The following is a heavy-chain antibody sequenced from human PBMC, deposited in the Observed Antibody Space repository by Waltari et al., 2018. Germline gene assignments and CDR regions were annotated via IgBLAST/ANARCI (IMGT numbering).Heavy chain of an antibody. V-gene: IGHV4-38-2*01. D-gene: IGHD5-12*01. CDR2: IYHSGGT. J-gene: IGHJ4*02. CDR3: ARSVDGYNTDY. Sequence: QVQLQESGPGLVKPSETLSLTCAVSGYSISSGYYWGWIRQPPGKGLEWIGSIYHSGGTYYNPSLKSRVTISVDTSKNQFSLKLSSVTAADTAVYYCARSVDGYNTDYWGQGTLVIVSS. CDR1: GYSISSGYY.